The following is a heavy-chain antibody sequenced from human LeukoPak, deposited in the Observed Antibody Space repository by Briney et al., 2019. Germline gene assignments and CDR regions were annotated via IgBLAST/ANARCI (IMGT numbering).Heavy chain of an antibody. CDR1: GFTISTYG. J-gene: IGHJ4*02. CDR2: IFGSGDST. CDR3: AKDQKPDSGYDIDY. Sequence: PGGSLRLSCAASGFTISTYGVNWVRQAPRKGLEWVSVIFGSGDSTYYADSVEGRFTISRDRSKNTLYLEMHSLRADDTAVYYCAKDQKPDSGYDIDYWGQGTLVTVPS. D-gene: IGHD5-12*01. V-gene: IGHV3-23*01.